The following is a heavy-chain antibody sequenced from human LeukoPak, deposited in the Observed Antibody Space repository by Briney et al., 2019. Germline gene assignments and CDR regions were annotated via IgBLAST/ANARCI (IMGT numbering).Heavy chain of an antibody. Sequence: SETLSLTCAVYGGSFSGYYWSWIRQPPGKGLEWIGEINHSGSTNYNPSLKSRVTISVDTSKNQFSLKLSSVAAADTAVYYCARLWNYDYIWESCRFFDLWGQGTLVTVSS. CDR2: INHSGST. CDR1: GGSFSGYY. V-gene: IGHV4-34*01. CDR3: ARLWNYDYIWESCRFFDL. D-gene: IGHD3-16*02. J-gene: IGHJ4*02.